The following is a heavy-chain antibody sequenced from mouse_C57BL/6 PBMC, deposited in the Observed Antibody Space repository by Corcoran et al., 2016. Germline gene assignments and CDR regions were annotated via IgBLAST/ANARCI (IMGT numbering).Heavy chain of an antibody. D-gene: IGHD1-1*01. CDR1: GYTFTDYY. V-gene: IGHV1-19*01. Sequence: EVQLQQSGPVLVKPGASVKMSCKASGYTFTDYYMNWVKQSHGKSLEWIGVINPYNGGTSYNQKFKGKATLTVDKSSSTAYMELNSLTSEDSAVYYCASDYYGKNYAMDYWGQGTSVTVSS. CDR3: ASDYYGKNYAMDY. J-gene: IGHJ4*01. CDR2: INPYNGGT.